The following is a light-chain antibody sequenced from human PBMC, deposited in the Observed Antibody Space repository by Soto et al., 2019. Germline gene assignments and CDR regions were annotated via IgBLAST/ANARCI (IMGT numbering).Light chain of an antibody. J-gene: IGKJ3*01. CDR1: QSVSSK. CDR2: DAS. Sequence: ETETSQSPATLSVSTGERDTLPCRASQSVSSKLAWYQQKPGQAPRLLIYDASTRATGIPARFSGSGSGTEFTLTISSLQSEDFAVYYCQQYNNWPVTFGGGTNADI. CDR3: QQYNNWPVT. V-gene: IGKV3-15*01.